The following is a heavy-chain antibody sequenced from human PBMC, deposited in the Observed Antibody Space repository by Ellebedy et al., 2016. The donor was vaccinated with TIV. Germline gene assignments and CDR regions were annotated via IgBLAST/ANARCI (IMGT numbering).Heavy chain of an antibody. J-gene: IGHJ6*02. V-gene: IGHV1-69*13. Sequence: SVKVSXXASGGTFSSYAISWVRQAPGQGLEWMGGIIPIFGTANYAQKFQGRVTITADESTSTAYMELSSLRSEDTAVYYCARPSTVVTPKYYYYYGMDVWGQGTTVTVSS. CDR1: GGTFSSYA. CDR3: ARPSTVVTPKYYYYYGMDV. CDR2: IIPIFGTA. D-gene: IGHD4-23*01.